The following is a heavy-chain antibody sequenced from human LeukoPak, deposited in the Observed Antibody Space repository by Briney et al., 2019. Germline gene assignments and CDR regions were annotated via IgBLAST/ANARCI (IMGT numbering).Heavy chain of an antibody. Sequence: SEALSLTCTVSGGSISSYYWSWIRQPPGKGLEWIGYIYYSGSTNYNPSLKSRVTISVDTSKNQFSLKLSSVTAADTAVYYCARGARGYSKTFDYWGQGTLVTVSS. CDR2: IYYSGST. D-gene: IGHD5-18*01. CDR3: ARGARGYSKTFDY. CDR1: GGSISSYY. V-gene: IGHV4-59*01. J-gene: IGHJ4*02.